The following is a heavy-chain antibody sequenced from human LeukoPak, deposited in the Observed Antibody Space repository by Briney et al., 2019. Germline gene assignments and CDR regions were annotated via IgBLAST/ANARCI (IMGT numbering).Heavy chain of an antibody. Sequence: PGGSLRLSCAASGFTFSSYAMSWVRQAPGKGLEWVSTLSDRSDKTYYADSVRGRFTISRDNSKNTLFLQMNSLRGEDTAVYYCAKSNYGDFGWFDPWGQGTLVIVSS. CDR1: GFTFSSYA. V-gene: IGHV3-23*01. J-gene: IGHJ5*02. D-gene: IGHD4-17*01. CDR3: AKSNYGDFGWFDP. CDR2: LSDRSDKT.